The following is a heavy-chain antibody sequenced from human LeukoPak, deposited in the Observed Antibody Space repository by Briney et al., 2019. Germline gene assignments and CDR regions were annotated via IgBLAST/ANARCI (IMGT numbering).Heavy chain of an antibody. V-gene: IGHV1-18*01. CDR1: GYTFTSYG. CDR3: ARVSHSTIAARPLDY. D-gene: IGHD6-6*01. Sequence: GASVKVSCKASGYTFTSYGISWVRQAPGQGLEWMGWISAYNGNTNYAQKLQGRVTMTTDTSTSTAYMELRSLRSDDTAVYYCARVSHSTIAARPLDYWGQGTLVTVXS. J-gene: IGHJ4*02. CDR2: ISAYNGNT.